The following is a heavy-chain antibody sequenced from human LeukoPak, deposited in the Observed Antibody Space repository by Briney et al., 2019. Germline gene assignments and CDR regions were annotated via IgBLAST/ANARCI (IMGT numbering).Heavy chain of an antibody. J-gene: IGHJ5*02. D-gene: IGHD3-16*02. CDR2: INAYNGNT. CDR3: ARDGHFVDDYVWGSYRYRGNWFDP. Sequence: GASVKVSCKASGYTFTSYGISWVRQAPGQGLEWMGWINAYNGNTNYAQKLQGRVTMTTDTSTGTAYMELSRLRSDNTAVYYCARDGHFVDDYVWGSYRYRGNWFDPWGQGTLVTVSS. V-gene: IGHV1-18*01. CDR1: GYTFTSYG.